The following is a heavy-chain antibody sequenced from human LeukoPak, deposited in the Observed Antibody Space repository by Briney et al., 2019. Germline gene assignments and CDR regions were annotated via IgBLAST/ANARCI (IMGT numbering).Heavy chain of an antibody. CDR1: GLTFSNYW. J-gene: IGHJ4*02. CDR3: ARDYSASGSFDY. CDR2: IKQDGSQS. V-gene: IGHV3-7*01. D-gene: IGHD3-10*01. Sequence: GGSLRLSCAASGLTFSNYWVNWVRQAPGKGLEWLANIKQDGSQSHYVDSVKGRFTISRDNAKNSLYLQMNTLRAEDTAVYYCARDYSASGSFDYWGQGTLVTVSS.